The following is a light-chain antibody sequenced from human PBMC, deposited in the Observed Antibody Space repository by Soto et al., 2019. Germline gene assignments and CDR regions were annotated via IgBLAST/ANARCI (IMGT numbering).Light chain of an antibody. CDR3: QQYYSTPWT. Sequence: DIVMTQSPDSLAVSLGERATINCKSSQSVLHSSNNNNYLAWYQQKAGQPPKLLIYWASTRESGVPDRFGGSGSGTEFTLTISSLQAEDVAVYYCQQYYSTPWTFGQGTKVDIK. CDR1: QSVLHSSNNNNY. J-gene: IGKJ1*01. V-gene: IGKV4-1*01. CDR2: WAS.